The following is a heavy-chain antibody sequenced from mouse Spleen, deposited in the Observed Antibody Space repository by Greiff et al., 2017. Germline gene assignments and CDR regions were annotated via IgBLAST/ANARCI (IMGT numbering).Heavy chain of an antibody. CDR3: ASGSSGYVGAMDY. V-gene: IGHV1-7*01. CDR1: GYTFTSYW. Sequence: QVQLKESGAELAKPGASVKLSCKASGYTFTSYWMHWVKQRPGQGLEWIGYINPSSGYTKYNQKFKDKATLTADKSSSTAYMQLSSLTYEDSAVYYCASGSSGYVGAMDYWGQGTSVTVSS. D-gene: IGHD3-1*01. CDR2: INPSSGYT. J-gene: IGHJ4*01.